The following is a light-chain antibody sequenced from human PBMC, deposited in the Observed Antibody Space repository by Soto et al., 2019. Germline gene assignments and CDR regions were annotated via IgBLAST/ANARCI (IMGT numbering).Light chain of an antibody. Sequence: EIVLTQSPGNLSLSPGERAALSCRASQSVSGRYLAWYQQKPGQAPRLLIYGASTRATGIPDRFGGSGSGTDFTLTISRLEPEDFAVYYCQQYGSPRRTFGQGTKVEIK. CDR1: QSVSGRY. CDR2: GAS. CDR3: QQYGSPRRT. J-gene: IGKJ1*01. V-gene: IGKV3-20*01.